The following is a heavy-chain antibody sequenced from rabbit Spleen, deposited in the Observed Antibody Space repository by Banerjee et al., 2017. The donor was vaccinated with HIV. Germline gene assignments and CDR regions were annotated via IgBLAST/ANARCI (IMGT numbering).Heavy chain of an antibody. J-gene: IGHJ4*01. CDR1: GFSFSSRSY. CDR2: INSYTGRP. V-gene: IGHV1S45*01. CDR3: ARDPSGREDFDL. Sequence: QEQLKETGGGLVKPGGTLKLTCTVSGFSFSSRSYMCWVRQAPGKGLEWIACINSYTGRPVYASWVNGRFTISKTSSTTVTLQMTSLTAADTATYFCARDPSGREDFDLWGQGTLVTVS. D-gene: IGHD1-1*01.